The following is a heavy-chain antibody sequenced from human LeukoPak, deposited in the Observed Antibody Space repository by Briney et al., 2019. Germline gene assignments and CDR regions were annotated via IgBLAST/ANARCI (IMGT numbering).Heavy chain of an antibody. Sequence: GGSLRLSCAASGFTFDDYGMTWVRQAPGKGLGWVSDINWNGGSIGYADSVKGRFTVSRDNAKNSLYLQMNSLRAEDTAFYYCAREKYDSSGYYTDNYYFDYWGQGTLVTVSS. V-gene: IGHV3-20*04. D-gene: IGHD3-22*01. J-gene: IGHJ4*02. CDR1: GFTFDDYG. CDR3: AREKYDSSGYYTDNYYFDY. CDR2: INWNGGSI.